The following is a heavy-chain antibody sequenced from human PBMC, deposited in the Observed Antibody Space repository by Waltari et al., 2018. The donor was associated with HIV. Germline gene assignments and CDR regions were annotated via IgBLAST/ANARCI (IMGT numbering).Heavy chain of an antibody. CDR3: TKEGYAYDFWSGSNSYYGLDV. Sequence: LVESGGGSVQPGKSLKLSCAASGFSFSGYWMHWVRQSPGKGLVWVVRINSDGSATNYAGSVQGRFSISRDNRNSVLYLYMNKLRVDDTAVYYCTKEGYAYDFWSGSNSYYGLDVWGQGTTVTVSS. V-gene: IGHV3-74*02. CDR2: INSDGSAT. J-gene: IGHJ6*02. D-gene: IGHD3-3*01. CDR1: GFSFSGYW.